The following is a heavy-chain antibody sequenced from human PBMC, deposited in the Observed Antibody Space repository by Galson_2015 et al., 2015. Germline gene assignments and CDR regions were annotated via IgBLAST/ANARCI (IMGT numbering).Heavy chain of an antibody. CDR3: ASAGDYDHWYFDL. V-gene: IGHV4-34*01. CDR2: INHSGST. CDR1: GGSFSGYY. J-gene: IGHJ2*01. Sequence: ETLSLTCAVYGGSFSGYYWSWIRQPPGKGLEWIGEINHSGSTNYNPSLKSRVTISVDTSKNQFPLKLSSVTAADTAVYYCASAGDYDHWYFDLWGRGTLVTVSS. D-gene: IGHD4-17*01.